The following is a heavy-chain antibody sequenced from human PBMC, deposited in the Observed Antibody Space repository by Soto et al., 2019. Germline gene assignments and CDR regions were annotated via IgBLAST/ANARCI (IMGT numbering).Heavy chain of an antibody. V-gene: IGHV4-34*01. CDR2: INDSGVT. J-gene: IGHJ4*02. CDR3: ARGNSGGSRGLGY. Sequence: SETLSLTCAVYGGSFSYYYWTWIRQPPGKGLEWLGEINDSGVTNYNSSLKSRVSISVGTSKNQFSLRLSSVTAADTAMYYCARGNSGGSRGLGYWGQGTLVTVSS. CDR1: GGSFSYYY. D-gene: IGHD2-15*01.